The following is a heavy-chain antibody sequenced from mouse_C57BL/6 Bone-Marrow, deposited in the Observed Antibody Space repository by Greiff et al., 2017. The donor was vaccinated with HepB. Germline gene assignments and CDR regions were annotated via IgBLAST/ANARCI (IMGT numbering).Heavy chain of an antibody. CDR2: IYPSDSET. D-gene: IGHD2-5*01. Sequence: VQLQQPGAELVRPGSSVKLSCKASGYTFTSYWMDWVKQRPGQGLEWIGNIYPSDSETHYNQKFKDKATLTVDKSSSTAYMQLSSLTSEYSAVYYCARHYSSPDFWDRGTALTVTS. J-gene: IGHJ2*01. CDR1: GYTFTSYW. CDR3: ARHYSSPDF. V-gene: IGHV1-61*01.